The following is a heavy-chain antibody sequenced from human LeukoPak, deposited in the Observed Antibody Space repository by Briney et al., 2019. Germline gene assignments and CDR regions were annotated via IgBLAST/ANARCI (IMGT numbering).Heavy chain of an antibody. J-gene: IGHJ4*02. CDR2: IRSSSSTI. V-gene: IGHV3-48*01. D-gene: IGHD2-2*01. CDR3: AKLGYCSSTSCLSNSHFDY. CDR1: GFTFSSYS. Sequence: PGGSLRLSCAASGFTFSSYSMNWVRQAPGKGLEWVSYIRSSSSTIYYADSVKGRFTISRDNAKNSLYLQMNSLRAEDTAVYYCAKLGYCSSTSCLSNSHFDYWGQGTLVTVSS.